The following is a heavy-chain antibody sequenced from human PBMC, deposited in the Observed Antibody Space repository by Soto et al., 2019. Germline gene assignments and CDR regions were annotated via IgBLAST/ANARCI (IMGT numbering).Heavy chain of an antibody. J-gene: IGHJ4*02. V-gene: IGHV3-21*01. CDR2: ISKSDYT. CDR3: AREDSIIIPAGSDF. CDR1: GFAFNDYG. D-gene: IGHD2-2*01. Sequence: PGGSLRLSCTVSGFAFNDYGINWVRQAPGKGLGWVSSISKSDYTYYSDSVKGRFTISRDNAKNSVSLQMNTLRVEDTAVYYCAREDSIIIPAGSDFWGQGTLVTVYS.